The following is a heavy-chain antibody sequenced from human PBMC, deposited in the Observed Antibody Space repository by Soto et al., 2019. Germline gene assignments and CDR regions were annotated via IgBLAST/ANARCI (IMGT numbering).Heavy chain of an antibody. CDR1: GFTFSSYD. Sequence: PGGSLRLSCAASGFTFSSYDMHWVRQATGKGLEWVSAIGTAGDTYYPGSVKGRFTISRENAKNSLYLQMNSLRAGDTAVYYCARAGLGRDYIWGSYPSGAFDIWGQGTMVTVSS. CDR3: ARAGLGRDYIWGSYPSGAFDI. V-gene: IGHV3-13*01. D-gene: IGHD3-16*02. J-gene: IGHJ3*02. CDR2: IGTAGDT.